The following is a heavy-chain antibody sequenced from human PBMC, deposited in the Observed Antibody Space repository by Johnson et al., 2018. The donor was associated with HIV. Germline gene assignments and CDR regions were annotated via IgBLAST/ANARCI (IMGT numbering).Heavy chain of an antibody. CDR3: ARDQATWGDDAFDI. J-gene: IGHJ3*02. V-gene: IGHV3-20*04. D-gene: IGHD3-16*01. CDR2: INWNGGNT. CDR1: GFTFDDYG. Sequence: VQLVESGGGVVRPGGSLRLSCAASGFTFDDYGMSWVRQAPGKGLEWVSGINWNGGNTGYADSVKGRFTISRDNAKNSVYLQMNSLRTEDTAVYYCARDQATWGDDAFDIWGQGTMVTVSS.